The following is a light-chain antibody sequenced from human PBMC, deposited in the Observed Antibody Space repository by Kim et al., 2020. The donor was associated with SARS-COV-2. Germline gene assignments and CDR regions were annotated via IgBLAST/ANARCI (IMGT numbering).Light chain of an antibody. V-gene: IGKV1-5*03. CDR2: KAS. J-gene: IGKJ2*04. CDR1: QSIRKW. Sequence: ASGGDRVTITCRASQSIRKWLAWYQQRPGEAPKLLISKASTLESAVPSRFSGSGSGTEFTLTISGLQPDDFATYHCQQYHSYPCSFGQGTKLEI. CDR3: QQYHSYPCS.